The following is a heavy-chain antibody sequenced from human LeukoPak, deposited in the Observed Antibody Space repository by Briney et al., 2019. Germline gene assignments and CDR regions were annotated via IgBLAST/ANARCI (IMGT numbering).Heavy chain of an antibody. Sequence: GASVKVSCKASGYTFTSYDINWVRQATGQGLEWMGWMNPNSGNTGYAQKFQGRVTMTRSTSISTAYMELSSLRSEDTAVYYCARGRRDIVVVVAATPPYYFDYWGQGTLVTVSS. CDR3: ARGRRDIVVVVAATPPYYFDY. J-gene: IGHJ4*02. D-gene: IGHD2-15*01. CDR1: GYTFTSYD. CDR2: MNPNSGNT. V-gene: IGHV1-8*01.